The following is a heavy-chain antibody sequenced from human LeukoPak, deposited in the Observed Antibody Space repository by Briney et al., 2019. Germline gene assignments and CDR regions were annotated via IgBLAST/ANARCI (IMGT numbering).Heavy chain of an antibody. Sequence: SVKVSCKASGGTFSSYAISWVRQAPGQGLEWMGRIIPILGIANYAQKFQGRVTITADKSTSTAYMELSSLRSEDTAVYYCARLQVATIHEGGCWGQGTLVTVSS. D-gene: IGHD5-12*01. V-gene: IGHV1-69*04. J-gene: IGHJ4*02. CDR3: ARLQVATIHEGGC. CDR1: GGTFSSYA. CDR2: IIPILGIA.